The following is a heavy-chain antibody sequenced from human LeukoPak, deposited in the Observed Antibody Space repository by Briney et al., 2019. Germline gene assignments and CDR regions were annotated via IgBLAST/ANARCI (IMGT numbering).Heavy chain of an antibody. CDR2: MNPNSGNT. J-gene: IGHJ4*02. D-gene: IGHD1-1*01. V-gene: IGHV1-8*01. CDR1: GYTFTSHD. CDR3: ARGYSPSMRTTGNDY. Sequence: ASVKVSCKASGYTFTSHDINWVRQATGQGLEWMGWMNPNSGNTGYAQKFQGRVTMTRDTSMNTAYMELHSLRSEDTAVYYCARGYSPSMRTTGNDYWGQGTLVTVSS.